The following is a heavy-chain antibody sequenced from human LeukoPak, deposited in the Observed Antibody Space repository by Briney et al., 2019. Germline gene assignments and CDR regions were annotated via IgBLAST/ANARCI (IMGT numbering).Heavy chain of an antibody. Sequence: GGSLRLSCVASGFTFGKYWMSWVRQAPGKGLEWVANIKLDGSEKNYVDSVKGRFTISRDNTKNSLYLQMNSLRVEDTAVYYCAREDSSGYPRLDYWGQGTLVTVSS. CDR1: GFTFGKYW. J-gene: IGHJ4*02. CDR3: AREDSSGYPRLDY. CDR2: IKLDGSEK. V-gene: IGHV3-7*03. D-gene: IGHD3-22*01.